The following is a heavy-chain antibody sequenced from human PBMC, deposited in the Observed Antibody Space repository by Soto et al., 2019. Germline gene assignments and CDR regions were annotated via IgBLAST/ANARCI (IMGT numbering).Heavy chain of an antibody. J-gene: IGHJ6*02. Sequence: SETLSLTCTVSGGSITYINNHHCSWFRLPPGKGLEWIGYISDIAYTSYNPSLKGRVSISVDTSKNQFSLTLTSVTAADTAVYYCAGQGFGVLHGLVDVWGQGTTVT. CDR1: GGSITYINNHH. CDR3: AGQGFGVLHGLVDV. V-gene: IGHV4-61*05. CDR2: ISDIAYT. D-gene: IGHD3-10*01.